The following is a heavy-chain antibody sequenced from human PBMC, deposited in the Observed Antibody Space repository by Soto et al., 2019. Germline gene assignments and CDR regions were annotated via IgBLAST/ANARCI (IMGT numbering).Heavy chain of an antibody. V-gene: IGHV1-69*13. J-gene: IGHJ5*02. D-gene: IGHD3-9*01. Sequence: GASVKVSCKASGGTFSSYSISRVRQAPGQGLEWMGGIIPIFGTANYAQKFQGRVTITADESTSTAYMELSSLRSEDTAVYYCARARESLTGYTYNWFDPWGQGTLVTVSS. CDR3: ARARESLTGYTYNWFDP. CDR1: GGTFSSYS. CDR2: IIPIFGTA.